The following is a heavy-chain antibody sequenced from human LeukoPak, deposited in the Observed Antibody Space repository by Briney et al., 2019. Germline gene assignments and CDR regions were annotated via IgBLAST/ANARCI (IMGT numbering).Heavy chain of an antibody. CDR3: ARHAPMDSSSSDY. J-gene: IGHJ4*02. D-gene: IGHD6-13*01. V-gene: IGHV4-59*08. Sequence: SGTLSLTCAVSGGSISSSNWWSWIRQPPGKGLEWIGYIYYSGSTNYNPSLKSRVTISVDTSKNQFSLKLSSVTAADTAVYYCARHAPMDSSSSDYWGQGTLVTVSS. CDR2: IYYSGST. CDR1: GGSISSSNW.